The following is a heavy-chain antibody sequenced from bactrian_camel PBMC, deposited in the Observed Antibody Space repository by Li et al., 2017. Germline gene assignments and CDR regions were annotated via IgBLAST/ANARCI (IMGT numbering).Heavy chain of an antibody. J-gene: IGHJ4*01. V-gene: IGHV3S31*01. Sequence: VQLVESGGGSVQAGGSLTLSCDASRYTFSAYCMGWFRQAVGQEREAVAAVYRVGGSAFYADSVKGRFTFSQDNAQKTLYLQMDSLKPEDTAMYYCAADFRVQSCRTLSFDRYSYRGLCTQVTVS. CDR3: AADFRVQSCRTLSFDRYSY. CDR2: VYRVGGSA. D-gene: IGHD3*01. CDR1: RYTFSAYC.